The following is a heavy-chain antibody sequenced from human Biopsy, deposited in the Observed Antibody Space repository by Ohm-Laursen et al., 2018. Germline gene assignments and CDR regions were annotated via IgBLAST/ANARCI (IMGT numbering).Heavy chain of an antibody. CDR1: GGSISNYY. Sequence: SETLSLTCTVSGGSISNYYWSWIRQPAGKGLEWIGRIYSSGSPNYNLSLESRVTMSVDTSKNQFSLKLPSVTAADTTVYYCVRHALRLGPKKNWFDTWGQGTLVTVSS. V-gene: IGHV4-4*07. D-gene: IGHD3-16*01. CDR3: VRHALRLGPKKNWFDT. CDR2: IYSSGSP. J-gene: IGHJ5*02.